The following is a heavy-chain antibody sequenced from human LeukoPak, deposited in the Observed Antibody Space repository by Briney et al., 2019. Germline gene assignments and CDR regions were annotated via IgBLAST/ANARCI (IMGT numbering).Heavy chain of an antibody. Sequence: SETLSLTCTVSGGFISSSSYYWGWIRQPPGKGLEWIGSIYYSGSTYYSPSLKSRVTISLDTSKNQFSLKLSSVTAADTAVYYCARQAYYGSGSYYKRNWFDPWGQGTLVTVSS. V-gene: IGHV4-39*01. CDR2: IYYSGST. J-gene: IGHJ5*02. CDR3: ARQAYYGSGSYYKRNWFDP. CDR1: GGFISSSSYY. D-gene: IGHD3-10*01.